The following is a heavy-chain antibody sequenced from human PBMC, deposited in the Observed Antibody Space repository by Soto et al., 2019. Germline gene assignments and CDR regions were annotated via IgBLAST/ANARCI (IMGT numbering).Heavy chain of an antibody. V-gene: IGHV1-24*01. CDR3: ATAYTVTPFDY. Sequence: EASVKLSCKVSGYTLTELSMHWVRQAPGKGLEWMGGFDPEDGETIYAQKFQGGVTMTEDTSTDTAYMELSSLRSEDTAVYYCATAYTVTPFDYWGQGTLVTVSS. J-gene: IGHJ4*02. D-gene: IGHD4-17*01. CDR1: GYTLTELS. CDR2: FDPEDGET.